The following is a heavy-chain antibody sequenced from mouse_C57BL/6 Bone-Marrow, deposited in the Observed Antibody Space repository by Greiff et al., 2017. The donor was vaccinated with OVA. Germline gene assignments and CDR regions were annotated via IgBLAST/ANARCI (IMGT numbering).Heavy chain of an antibody. J-gene: IGHJ3*01. CDR3: ARAGYDDYDGFAY. Sequence: VQLKESGPELVKPGASVKISCKASGYSFTGYYMNWVKQSPEKSLEWIGEINPSTGGTTYNQKFKAKATLTVDKSSSTAYMQLKSLTSEDSAVYYCARAGYDDYDGFAYWGQGTLVTVSA. V-gene: IGHV1-42*01. CDR2: INPSTGGT. CDR1: GYSFTGYY. D-gene: IGHD2-4*01.